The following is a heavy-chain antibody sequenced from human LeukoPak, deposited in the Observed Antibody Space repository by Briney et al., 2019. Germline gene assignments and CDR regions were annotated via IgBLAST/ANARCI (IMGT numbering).Heavy chain of an antibody. V-gene: IGHV3-21*01. D-gene: IGHD2-8*01. CDR2: VSTGSNYI. J-gene: IGHJ4*02. CDR1: GFTFSSYS. Sequence: GGSLRLSCTASGFTFSSYSLNWVRQAPGKGLEWVSSVSTGSNYIYYADSVKGRFTTSRDNDKNSLYLQMNSLRVEDTAVYYCARDPASVYYFDYWGQGTLVTVSS. CDR3: ARDPASVYYFDY.